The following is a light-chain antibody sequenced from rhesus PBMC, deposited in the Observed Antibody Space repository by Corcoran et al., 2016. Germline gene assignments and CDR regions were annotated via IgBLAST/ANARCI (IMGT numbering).Light chain of an antibody. Sequence: DIQMTQSPSSLSASVGDRVTITCRASQDITNDLAWYQQKPGKTPKFLIYDASSLQSGIPSRFSGSGSGTDFTLTINSLQPEDFATYYCQHYYTTPFTFGPGTKLDIK. V-gene: IGKV1-33*02. J-gene: IGKJ3*01. CDR3: QHYYTTPFT. CDR2: DAS. CDR1: QDITND.